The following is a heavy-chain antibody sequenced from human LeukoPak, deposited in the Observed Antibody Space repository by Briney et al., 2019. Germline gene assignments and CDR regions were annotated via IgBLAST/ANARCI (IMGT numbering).Heavy chain of an antibody. V-gene: IGHV3-7*04. CDR3: ARGMTWSAY. CDR1: GFTSSSYW. CDR2: IKQDGSEK. D-gene: IGHD2-21*02. Sequence: GGSLRLSCAASGFTSSSYWMSWVRQAPGKGLEWVANIKQDGSEKYYVDSVKGRFTISRDNAKSTLYLQMNSLRADDTALYYCARGMTWSAYWGQGTMVAVAS. J-gene: IGHJ4*02.